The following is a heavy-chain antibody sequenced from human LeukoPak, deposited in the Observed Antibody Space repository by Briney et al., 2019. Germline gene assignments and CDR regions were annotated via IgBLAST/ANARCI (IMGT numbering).Heavy chain of an antibody. D-gene: IGHD1-26*01. CDR3: AKQPRVGATLMRFDY. Sequence: GGSLRLSCAASGFTFSSYAMSWGRQAPGKGGEWGSAISGSGGSTYYADSVKGGFTISRDNSKNPLYLQMNSLRAEDTAVYYCAKQPRVGATLMRFDYWGQGTLVTVSS. J-gene: IGHJ4*02. V-gene: IGHV3-23*01. CDR2: ISGSGGST. CDR1: GFTFSSYA.